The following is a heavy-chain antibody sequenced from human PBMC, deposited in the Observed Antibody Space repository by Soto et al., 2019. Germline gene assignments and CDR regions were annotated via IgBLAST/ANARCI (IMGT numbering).Heavy chain of an antibody. J-gene: IGHJ5*02. D-gene: IGHD2-8*01. CDR3: TRLAIYCTNGVCSPLA. CDR1: GFTFSASA. Sequence: GGSLRLSCAASGFTFSASAVHWVRQASGKGLEWVGRVRSKANNYATAYAASVKGRFTVSRDDSKNTAYLQMNSLKAEDTAVYYCTRLAIYCTNGVCSPLAWGQGTLVPVAS. V-gene: IGHV3-73*01. CDR2: VRSKANNYAT.